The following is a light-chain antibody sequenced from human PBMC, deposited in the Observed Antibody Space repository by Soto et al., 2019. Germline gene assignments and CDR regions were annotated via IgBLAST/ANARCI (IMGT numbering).Light chain of an antibody. Sequence: EILMTQSPATLAASPGERATISCRASQRVGSKLAWYQQKPGQPPRLVMFDASIRATGLPARFSGGGSGTEFTLTISSLQSEDFALYYCQQYEKWPPTTFGQGTKVEIK. J-gene: IGKJ1*01. CDR2: DAS. CDR1: QRVGSK. V-gene: IGKV3-15*01. CDR3: QQYEKWPPTT.